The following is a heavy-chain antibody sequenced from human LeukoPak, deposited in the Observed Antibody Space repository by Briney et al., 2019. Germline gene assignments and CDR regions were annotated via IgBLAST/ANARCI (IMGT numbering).Heavy chain of an antibody. CDR2: ISASAGNT. J-gene: IGHJ3*02. CDR1: GFTFSSYG. D-gene: IGHD1-26*01. CDR3: AKVGGGSSSEI. Sequence: GGSQRLSCAASGFTFSSYGMNWVRQAPGKGLEWVSGISASAGNTYYADSVKGRFTISRDNSKNTLSLQMDSLRAEDTAVYYCAKVGGGSSSEIWGQGTMVTVSS. V-gene: IGHV3-23*01.